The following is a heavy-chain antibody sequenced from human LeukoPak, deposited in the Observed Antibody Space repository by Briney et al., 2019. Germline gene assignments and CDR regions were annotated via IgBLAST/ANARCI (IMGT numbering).Heavy chain of an antibody. CDR2: ISSSSSYI. V-gene: IGHV3-21*01. J-gene: IGHJ3*02. Sequence: GGSLRLSCAASGFTFSSYSMNWVRQAQGKGLEWVSSISSSSSYIYYADSVKGRFTISRDNAKNSLYLQMNSLRAEDTAVYYCARDKGRTPGSSYQLLYNAFDIWGQGTMVTVSS. CDR1: GFTFSSYS. D-gene: IGHD2-2*02. CDR3: ARDKGRTPGSSYQLLYNAFDI.